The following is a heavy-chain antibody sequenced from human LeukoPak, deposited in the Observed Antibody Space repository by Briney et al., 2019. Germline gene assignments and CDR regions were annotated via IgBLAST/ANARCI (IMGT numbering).Heavy chain of an antibody. V-gene: IGHV3-74*01. J-gene: IGHJ4*02. CDR3: ATAGNYRFDY. Sequence: GGSLRLSCAPSGFTFSNYWMHWVRQAPGQGLVWVSRINPDGSVTNYADSVKGRFTISRDNAKNTLYLQMNSPRAEDTAVYYCATAGNYRFDYWGQGTLVTVSS. CDR1: GFTFSNYW. CDR2: INPDGSVT. D-gene: IGHD1-7*01.